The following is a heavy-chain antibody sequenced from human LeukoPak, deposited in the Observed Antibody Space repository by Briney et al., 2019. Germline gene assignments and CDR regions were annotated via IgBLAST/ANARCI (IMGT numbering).Heavy chain of an antibody. D-gene: IGHD3-10*01. CDR3: AKDPESYYGSGKTGFFDY. CDR1: GFTFMRHW. Sequence: GGSLRLSCTASGFTFMRHWMHWVRQAPGKGLEWVSAISGSGGSTYYADSVKGRFTISRDNSKNTLYLQMNSLRAEDTAVYYCAKDPESYYGSGKTGFFDYWGQGTLVTVSS. V-gene: IGHV3-23*01. CDR2: ISGSGGST. J-gene: IGHJ4*02.